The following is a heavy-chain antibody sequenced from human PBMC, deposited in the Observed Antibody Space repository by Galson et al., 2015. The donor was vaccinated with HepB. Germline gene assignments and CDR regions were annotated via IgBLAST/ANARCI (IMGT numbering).Heavy chain of an antibody. V-gene: IGHV3-30-3*01. J-gene: IGHJ6*03. CDR1: GFSFSTYA. Sequence: SLRLSCAASGFSFSTYAMQWVRQAPGKGLEWVAVISHDGSNKHYADSVKGRFTISRDNSKKTLYLQMNSLRAEDTAVYYCARGAWVESGCLGGYYMDVWGKGTTVTASS. CDR3: ARGAWVESGCLGGYYMDV. D-gene: IGHD3-3*01. CDR2: ISHDGSNK.